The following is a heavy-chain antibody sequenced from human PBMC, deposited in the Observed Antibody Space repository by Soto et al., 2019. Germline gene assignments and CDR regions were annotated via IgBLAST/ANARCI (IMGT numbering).Heavy chain of an antibody. CDR1: GGTFSTFG. J-gene: IGHJ4*02. CDR2: IIPFFGTA. Sequence: ASVKVSCKASGGTFSTFGISWVRQAPGQGLEWMGGIIPFFGTARYSQKFEDRITITADESTNTVYMDLRSPTSEDTAIYYCAKSAPMDAGDKYYYDFWGQGALVTVS. D-gene: IGHD4-17*01. V-gene: IGHV1-69*13. CDR3: AKSAPMDAGDKYYYDF.